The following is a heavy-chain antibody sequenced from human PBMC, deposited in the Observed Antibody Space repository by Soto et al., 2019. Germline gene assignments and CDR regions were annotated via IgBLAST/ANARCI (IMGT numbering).Heavy chain of an antibody. CDR1: GFSFISYS. V-gene: IGHV3-21*02. D-gene: IGHD3-3*01. J-gene: IGHJ6*03. Sequence: EVQLVESGGGLVKPGGSLRLSCAASGFSFISYSMNWVRQAPGKGLEWVSSINEDSSYIYYAHSLRGRFTISRDNAKDSLYLQMNSLRAEDTAVYYSVRDFGWYFRSGYMDVWGDGATVTVSS. CDR3: VRDFGWYFRSGYMDV. CDR2: INEDSSYI.